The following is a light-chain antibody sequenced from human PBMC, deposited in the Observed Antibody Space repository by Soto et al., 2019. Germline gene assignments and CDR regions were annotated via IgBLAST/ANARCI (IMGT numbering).Light chain of an antibody. CDR2: DAS. V-gene: IGKV3-11*01. Sequence: IVLTQSPVTLALSPGERAVLSCRASQSVSTSLAWYQHKPGQAPRLFIYDASKRAPGIPARFSGSGSGTDFIFTFSSLEPEDFAVYYCQVRDVWPSFGQGTKVDIK. J-gene: IGKJ1*01. CDR1: QSVSTS. CDR3: QVRDVWPS.